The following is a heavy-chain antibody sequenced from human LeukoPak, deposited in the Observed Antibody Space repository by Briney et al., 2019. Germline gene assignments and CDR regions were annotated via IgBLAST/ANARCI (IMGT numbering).Heavy chain of an antibody. CDR1: GFTFSSYG. Sequence: PTGGSLRLSCAASGFTFSSYGMHWVRQAPGKGLEWVAVISYDGSNKYYADSVKGRFTISRDNSKNTLYLQMNSLRAEDTAVYYCARDRAWNYFDYWGQGTLVTVSS. V-gene: IGHV3-30*03. CDR2: ISYDGSNK. D-gene: IGHD3-3*01. J-gene: IGHJ4*02. CDR3: ARDRAWNYFDY.